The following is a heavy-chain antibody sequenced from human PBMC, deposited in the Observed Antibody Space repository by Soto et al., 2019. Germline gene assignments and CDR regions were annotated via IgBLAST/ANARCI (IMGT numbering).Heavy chain of an antibody. D-gene: IGHD5-12*01. CDR3: ARGGGYDPFDY. CDR2: ISHLEST. CDR1: GASITYGGYS. V-gene: IGHV4-30-2*01. J-gene: IGHJ4*02. Sequence: QLQLHQSGSGLVKASQTLSLTCTLSGASITYGGYSWSWIRQPPGKDLEWLGYISHLESTFYNPSFQSRLTLSIDRSKNQFSLKLASMTAADTAVYYCARGGGYDPFDYWGQGTLVTVAP.